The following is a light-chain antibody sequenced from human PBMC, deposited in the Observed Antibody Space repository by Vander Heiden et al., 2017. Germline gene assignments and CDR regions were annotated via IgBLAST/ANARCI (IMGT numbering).Light chain of an antibody. CDR2: GKS. V-gene: IGLV1-40*01. CDR1: RSNIGAGFD. CDR3: QSYDSSLSAWV. J-gene: IGLJ3*02. Sequence: QSVLTQPPPVSGAPGQMVTISCTGSRSNIGAGFDVHWYQQLPGAAPKLLIYGKSNRPSGVPDRFSDSKSDTSASLAITGLQAEDEADYYCQSYDSSLSAWVFGGGTKLTV.